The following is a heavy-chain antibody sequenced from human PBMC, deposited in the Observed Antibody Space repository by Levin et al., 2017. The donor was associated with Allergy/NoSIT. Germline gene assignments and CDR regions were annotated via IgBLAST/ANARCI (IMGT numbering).Heavy chain of an antibody. CDR3: GLSSTWQYYFDY. V-gene: IGHV3-53*01. J-gene: IGHJ4*02. D-gene: IGHD2-2*01. CDR2: MYGDGTT. Sequence: GGSLRLSWAVSGFPISNNYMTWVRHVPGKGLEWVSIMYGDGTTYYADSVRGRFTISRDKSKNTLYLQMNSLRAEDTAVFYCGLSSTWQYYFDYWGQGTLVTVSS. CDR1: GFPISNNY.